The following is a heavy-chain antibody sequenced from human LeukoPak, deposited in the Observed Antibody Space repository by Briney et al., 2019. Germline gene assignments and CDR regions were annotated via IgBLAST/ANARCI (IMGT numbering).Heavy chain of an antibody. J-gene: IGHJ4*02. Sequence: KSGGSLRLSCAASGFTFSDYYMSWIRQAPGKGLEWVGRIKSKTDGGTTDYAAPVKGRFTISRDDSKNTLYLQMNSLKTEDTAVYYCTLYYGSGALYWGQGTLVTVSS. CDR1: GFTFSDYY. V-gene: IGHV3-15*01. D-gene: IGHD3-10*01. CDR3: TLYYGSGALY. CDR2: IKSKTDGGTT.